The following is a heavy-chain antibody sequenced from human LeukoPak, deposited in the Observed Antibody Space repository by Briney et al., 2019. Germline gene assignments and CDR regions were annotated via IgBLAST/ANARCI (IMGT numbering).Heavy chain of an antibody. CDR1: GGSISSSSYY. CDR3: ASTSLRGDDAFDI. Sequence: PSETLSLTCTVSGGSISSSSYYWGWIRQPPGKGLEWIGSIYYSGSTYYNPSLKSRVTISVDTSKNQFSLKLSSATAADTAVYYCASTSLRGDDAFDIWGQGTMVTVSS. V-gene: IGHV4-39*07. D-gene: IGHD3-16*01. CDR2: IYYSGST. J-gene: IGHJ3*02.